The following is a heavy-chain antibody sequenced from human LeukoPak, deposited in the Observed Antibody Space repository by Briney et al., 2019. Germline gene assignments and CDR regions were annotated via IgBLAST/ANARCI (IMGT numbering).Heavy chain of an antibody. J-gene: IGHJ4*02. V-gene: IGHV1-69*05. CDR3: ARSGTGDSSFDY. CDR2: IIPIFGTA. CDR1: GGTFSSYA. D-gene: IGHD7-27*01. Sequence: SVKASCKASGGTFSSYAISWVRQAPGQGLEWMGGIIPIFGTANYAQKFQGRVTITTDESTSIAYMELSSLRSEDTAVYYCARSGTGDSSFDYWGQGTLVTVSS.